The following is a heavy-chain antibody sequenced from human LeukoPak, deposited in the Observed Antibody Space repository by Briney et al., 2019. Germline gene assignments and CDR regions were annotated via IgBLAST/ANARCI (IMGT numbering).Heavy chain of an antibody. CDR1: GXSFSGYY. CDR2: INHSGST. CDR3: ARGLSPRINMVRGVRPPFRGVFDY. V-gene: IGHV4-34*01. J-gene: IGHJ4*02. Sequence: SETLSLTCAVYGXSFSGYYGSWIRQPPGKGLEWIGEINHSGSTNYNPSLKSRVTISVDTSKNQFSLKLSSVTAADTAVYYCARGLSPRINMVRGVRPPFRGVFDYWGQGTLVTVSS. D-gene: IGHD3-10*01.